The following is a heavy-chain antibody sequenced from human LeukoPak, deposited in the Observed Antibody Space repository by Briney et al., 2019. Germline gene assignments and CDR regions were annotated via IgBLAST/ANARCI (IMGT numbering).Heavy chain of an antibody. J-gene: IGHJ4*02. CDR1: GFTFSSYA. CDR3: AKSHHCSSTSCYFDYFDY. CDR2: ISGSGGST. D-gene: IGHD2-2*01. V-gene: IGHV3-23*01. Sequence: PGGSLRLSCAASGFTFSSYAMSWVRQAPGKGLEWVSAISGSGGSTYYADSVKGRFTISRDNSKNTLYLQMNSLRAEDTAVYYCAKSHHCSSTSCYFDYFDYWGQGTLVTVSS.